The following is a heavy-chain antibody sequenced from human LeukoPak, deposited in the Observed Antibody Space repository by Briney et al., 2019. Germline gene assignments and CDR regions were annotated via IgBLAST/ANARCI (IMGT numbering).Heavy chain of an antibody. CDR1: GDSISSGDYS. CDR2: IFHTGNS. Sequence: SETLSLTCAVSGDSISSGDYSWSWIRQPSGKGLEWIGYIFHTGNSYYNPSLKSRVTISVDRSKNQFSLRLTSVTGADTAEYYCARELWFVNAPGSWVDPWGQGTLVTVSS. D-gene: IGHD3-10*01. CDR3: ARELWFVNAPGSWVDP. J-gene: IGHJ5*02. V-gene: IGHV4-30-2*01.